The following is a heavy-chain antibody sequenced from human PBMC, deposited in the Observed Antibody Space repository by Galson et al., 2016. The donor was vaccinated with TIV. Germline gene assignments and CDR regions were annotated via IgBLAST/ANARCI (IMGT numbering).Heavy chain of an antibody. Sequence: SVKVSCKASGYIFANYYMHWVRQAPGEGLEWMGWINPDSGDTSFAQKFQGRLTMTRDTSTATAYMDLSRLTSGDTAVYYCARGVRRFLEWSDYWYFDVWGRGTQVTVSS. CDR3: ARGVRRFLEWSDYWYFDV. D-gene: IGHD3-3*01. J-gene: IGHJ2*01. CDR1: GYIFANYY. V-gene: IGHV1-2*02. CDR2: INPDSGDT.